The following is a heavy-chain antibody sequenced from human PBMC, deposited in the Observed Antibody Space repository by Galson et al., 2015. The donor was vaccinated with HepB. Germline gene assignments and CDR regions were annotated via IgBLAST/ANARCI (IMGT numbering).Heavy chain of an antibody. Sequence: TLRLSCAASGFTFSSYWMHWVRQAPGKGLVWVSRINSDGSSTSYADSVKGRFTISRDNAKNTLYLQMNSLRAEDTAVYYCAGEEGGGDCYSAWGQGTLVTVSS. CDR1: GFTFSSYW. D-gene: IGHD2-21*02. CDR2: INSDGSST. CDR3: AGEEGGGDCYSA. V-gene: IGHV3-74*01. J-gene: IGHJ5*02.